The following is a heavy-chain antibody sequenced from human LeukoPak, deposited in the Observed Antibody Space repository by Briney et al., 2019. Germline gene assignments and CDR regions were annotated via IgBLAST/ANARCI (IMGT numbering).Heavy chain of an antibody. Sequence: SGGSLRLSCSASGFTFRSYAVHWVRQAPGKGLEYISSISSNGGSTYYADSVKGGFTISRDNSKNTLSLHMSSLKPEDTAVYYCVKSDNIVGATYFDYWGQGTLVTVSS. V-gene: IGHV3-64D*09. CDR1: GFTFRSYA. CDR2: ISSNGGST. CDR3: VKSDNIVGATYFDY. J-gene: IGHJ4*02. D-gene: IGHD1-26*01.